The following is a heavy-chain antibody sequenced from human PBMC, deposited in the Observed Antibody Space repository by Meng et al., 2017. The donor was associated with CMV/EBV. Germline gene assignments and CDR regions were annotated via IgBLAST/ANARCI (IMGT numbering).Heavy chain of an antibody. D-gene: IGHD6-19*01. CDR3: ARDRVAVAGNHWFDP. CDR1: GYTFTGYY. CDR2: INPNSGGT. V-gene: IGHV1-2*02. J-gene: IGHJ5*02. Sequence: QVQRVQVGAEVKKPGASVKVSCKASGYTFTGYYMHWVRQAPGQGLEWMGWINPNSGGTNYAQKFQGRVTMTRDTSISTAYMELSRLRSDDTAVYYCARDRVAVAGNHWFDPWGQGTLVTVSS.